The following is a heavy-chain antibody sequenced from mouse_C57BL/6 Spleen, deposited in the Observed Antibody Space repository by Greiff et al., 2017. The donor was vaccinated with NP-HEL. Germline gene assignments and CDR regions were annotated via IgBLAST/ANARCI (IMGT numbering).Heavy chain of an antibody. D-gene: IGHD3-2*02. J-gene: IGHJ2*01. V-gene: IGHV1-82*01. CDR2: IYPGDGDT. CDR3: ARRAAQAPYDFDY. CDR1: GYAFSSSW. Sequence: QVQLKESGPELVKPGASVKISCKASGYAFSSSWMNWVKQRPGKGLEWIGRIYPGDGDTNYNGKFKGKATLTADKSSSTAYMQLSSLTSEDSAVYFCARRAAQAPYDFDYWGQGTTLTVST.